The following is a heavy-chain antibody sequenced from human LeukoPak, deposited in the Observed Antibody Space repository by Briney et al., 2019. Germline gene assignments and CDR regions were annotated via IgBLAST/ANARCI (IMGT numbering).Heavy chain of an antibody. CDR2: IYSDGST. J-gene: IGHJ4*02. D-gene: IGHD3-16*01. V-gene: IGHV3-66*01. Sequence: GGSLRLSCAASGFTVSSNYMSWVRQAPGKGLEWVSIIYSDGSTYYADSVKGRFTISRDNSKNTLYLQMNSLRAEDTAVYYCARDLTFYDYVWDYWGQGTLVTVSS. CDR1: GFTVSSNY. CDR3: ARDLTFYDYVWDY.